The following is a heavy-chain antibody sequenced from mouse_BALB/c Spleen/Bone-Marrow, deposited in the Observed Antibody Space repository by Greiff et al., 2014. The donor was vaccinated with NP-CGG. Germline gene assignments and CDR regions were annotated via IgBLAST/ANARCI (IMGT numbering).Heavy chain of an antibody. CDR2: IDPANGNT. CDR1: GFNIKDTY. D-gene: IGHD2-3*01. CDR3: AVYDGYAMDY. J-gene: IGHJ4*01. Sequence: VHVKQSGAELVKPGASVKLSCTASGFNIKDTYMYWVKQRPEQGLEWIGKIDPANGNTKYDPKFQGKATITADKSSNTAYLQLSSLTSEDTAVYYCAVYDGYAMDYWGQGTSVTVSS. V-gene: IGHV14-3*02.